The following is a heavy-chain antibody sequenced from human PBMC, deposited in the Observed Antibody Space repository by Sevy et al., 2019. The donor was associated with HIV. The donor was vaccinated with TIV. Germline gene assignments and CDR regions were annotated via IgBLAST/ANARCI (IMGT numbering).Heavy chain of an antibody. V-gene: IGHV3-7*01. CDR1: GFTFSNYW. D-gene: IGHD2-21*02. Sequence: GGSLRLSCAASGFTFSNYWMGWVRQAPGKGLEWVANIKQTGNEIHYVDSVKGRFTISRDNARNSLNLQMNGLRDEDTAVYYCVRDLGGCGGVCYPAWGQGTLVTVSS. J-gene: IGHJ5*02. CDR2: IKQTGNEI. CDR3: VRDLGGCGGVCYPA.